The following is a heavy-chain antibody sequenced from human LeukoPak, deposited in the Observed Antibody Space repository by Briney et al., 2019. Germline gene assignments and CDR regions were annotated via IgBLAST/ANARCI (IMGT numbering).Heavy chain of an antibody. CDR2: INPNSGGT. CDR1: GYTFTGYY. Sequence: ASVKVSCKASGYTFTGYYMHWVRQAPGQGLEWMGWINPNSGGTNYAQKFQGRVTMTRATSISTAYMDLNSLLSDDTAVYYCARDRSPAPGRSYGRGHFDYWGQGTLVTVSS. D-gene: IGHD5-18*01. CDR3: ARDRSPAPGRSYGRGHFDY. J-gene: IGHJ4*02. V-gene: IGHV1-2*02.